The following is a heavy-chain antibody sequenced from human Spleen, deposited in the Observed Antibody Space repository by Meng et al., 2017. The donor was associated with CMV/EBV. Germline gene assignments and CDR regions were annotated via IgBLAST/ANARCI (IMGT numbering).Heavy chain of an antibody. V-gene: IGHV1-69*10. D-gene: IGHD3-16*01. Sequence: KASGGTFGSNALSWGRQAPGQGLEWMGGIIPILGLSTYAQRFQGRVTITADKSTGTGYMEVPSLRFDDTAVYYCVTYQYDSGWTEDSWGQGTLVTVSS. CDR3: VTYQYDSGWTEDS. J-gene: IGHJ4*02. CDR2: IIPILGLS. CDR1: GGTFGSNA.